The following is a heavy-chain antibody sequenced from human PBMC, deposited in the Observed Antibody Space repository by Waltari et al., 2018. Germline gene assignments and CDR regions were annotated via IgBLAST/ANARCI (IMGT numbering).Heavy chain of an antibody. CDR3: AREDYGDYSFNY. V-gene: IGHV1-69*06. J-gene: IGHJ4*02. CDR2: IIPIFDTA. Sequence: QVQLVQSGAEVKKPGSSVKVSCKASGGNFSKYTISWVRQAPGQGLEWMGGIIPIFDTANNAQKFQGRVTITADKSTSTAYMELSSLRSEDTAIYYCAREDYGDYSFNYWGQGTLVTVS. D-gene: IGHD4-17*01. CDR1: GGNFSKYT.